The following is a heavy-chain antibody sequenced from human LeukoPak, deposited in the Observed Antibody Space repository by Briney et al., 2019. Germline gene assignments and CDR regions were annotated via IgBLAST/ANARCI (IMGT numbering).Heavy chain of an antibody. V-gene: IGHV3-33*08. Sequence: GGSLRLSCAASGFTFSNYGMHWVRQAPGKGLEWVAVIWYDGSNKYYADSVKGRFTISRDNSKNTLYLQMNSLRAEDTAVYYCARFRSGSSFGSMDVWGQGTTVTVSS. D-gene: IGHD3-10*01. CDR1: GFTFSNYG. J-gene: IGHJ6*02. CDR2: IWYDGSNK. CDR3: ARFRSGSSFGSMDV.